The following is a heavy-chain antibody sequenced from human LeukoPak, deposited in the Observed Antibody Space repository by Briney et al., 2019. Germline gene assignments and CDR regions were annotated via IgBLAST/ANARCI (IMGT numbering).Heavy chain of an antibody. J-gene: IGHJ4*02. CDR3: AAKLGASY. V-gene: IGHV3-7*01. D-gene: IGHD7-27*01. CDR1: GFTLSTYW. CDR2: IKQDGSEK. Sequence: GGSLRLSCAASGFTLSTYWMSWVRQAPGKGLEWVANIKQDGSEKYYVDSVKGRFTISRDNAKNSLYLQMNSLRADDTAVYYCAAKLGASYWGQGTLITVSS.